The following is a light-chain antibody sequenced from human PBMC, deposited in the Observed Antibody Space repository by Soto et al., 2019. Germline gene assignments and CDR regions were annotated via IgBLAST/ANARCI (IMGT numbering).Light chain of an antibody. CDR2: DVT. CDR3: SSYTGSSPLYV. Sequence: QSALTQPASVSGSPGQSITISCTGTSSDVGDNNYVSWYQQHPGKAPKLMIYDVTHRPSGISNRFSGSKSGNTASLTISGLQAEDEADYYCSSYTGSSPLYVFGTGTKVTVL. J-gene: IGLJ1*01. V-gene: IGLV2-14*03. CDR1: SSDVGDNNY.